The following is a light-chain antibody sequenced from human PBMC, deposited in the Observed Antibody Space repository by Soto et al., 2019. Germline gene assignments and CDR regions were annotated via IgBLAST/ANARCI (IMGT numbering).Light chain of an antibody. CDR2: DAS. CDR1: QDISNY. Sequence: DIQMTQSPSSLSASVGDRVTITCQASQDISNYLNWYQQKPGKAPKLLIYDASNLETGVPSRFSGSGSGTDFIFTISSLQPEDIATYYCQQYDNLPPSLTFGGGTKVEIK. CDR3: QQYDNLPPSLT. J-gene: IGKJ4*01. V-gene: IGKV1-33*01.